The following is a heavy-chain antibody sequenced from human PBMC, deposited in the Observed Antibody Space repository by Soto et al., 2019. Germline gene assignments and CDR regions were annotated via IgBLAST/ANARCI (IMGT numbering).Heavy chain of an antibody. D-gene: IGHD6-13*01. Sequence: QVQLRESGPGLVKPSQTLSLTCTVSGGSISTDDHFWSWIRQPPGKGLEWIGYIYHSGSTHYNPSLKSRLFISLDTSKNQFSLELTSVTAADTAVYYCATVRSRWNIDYWGQGTLVTVSS. V-gene: IGHV4-30-4*01. CDR3: ATVRSRWNIDY. CDR2: IYHSGST. J-gene: IGHJ4*02. CDR1: GGSISTDDHF.